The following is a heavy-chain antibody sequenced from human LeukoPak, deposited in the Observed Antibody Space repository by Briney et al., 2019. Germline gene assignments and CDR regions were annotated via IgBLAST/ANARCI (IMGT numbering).Heavy chain of an antibody. J-gene: IGHJ4*02. Sequence: SVKVSCKASGYTFTSYDINWVRQAPGQGLEWMGGIIPIFGTANYAQKFQGRVTITADKSTSTAYMELSSLRSEDTAVYYCARGGYSYGYLLDYWGQGTLVTVSS. D-gene: IGHD5-18*01. CDR3: ARGGYSYGYLLDY. CDR1: GYTFTSYD. CDR2: IIPIFGTA. V-gene: IGHV1-69*06.